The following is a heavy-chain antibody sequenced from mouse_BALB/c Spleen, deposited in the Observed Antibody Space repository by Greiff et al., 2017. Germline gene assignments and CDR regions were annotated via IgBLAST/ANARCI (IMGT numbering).Heavy chain of an antibody. CDR2: IDPSDSYT. CDR1: GYTFTSYW. Sequence: QVHVKQPGAELVKPGASVKLSCKASGYTFTSYWMHWVKQRPGQGLEWIGEIDPSDSYTNYNQKFKGKATLTVDKSSSTAYMQLSSLTSEDSAVYYCAREGNFGATCAMDYWGQGTSVTVSS. D-gene: IGHD3-1*01. J-gene: IGHJ4*01. CDR3: AREGNFGATCAMDY. V-gene: IGHV1-69*02.